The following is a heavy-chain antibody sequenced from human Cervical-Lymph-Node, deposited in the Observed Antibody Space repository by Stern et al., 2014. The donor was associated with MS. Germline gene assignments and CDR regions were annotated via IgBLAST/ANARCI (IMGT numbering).Heavy chain of an antibody. Sequence: VQLVESGAEVKKPGESLKISCTGSGYSFTSYWIAWVRHMPGKGLEWMGIVDPGDSDTRYSPSFQGQVSISADKSTSTAYLQWSSLKASDTAMYYCARTRYSSSWYTLDPGGQGTLVTVSS. CDR2: VDPGDSDT. D-gene: IGHD6-13*01. CDR3: ARTRYSSSWYTLDP. J-gene: IGHJ5*02. CDR1: GYSFTSYW. V-gene: IGHV5-51*03.